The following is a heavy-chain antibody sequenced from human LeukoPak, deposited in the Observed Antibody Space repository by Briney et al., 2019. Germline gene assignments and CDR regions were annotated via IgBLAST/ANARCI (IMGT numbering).Heavy chain of an antibody. Sequence: QPGGSLRLSCAASGFTFSSSWMHWVRQAPGKGLVLVSRINSYGSSTSYADSVKGRFTISRDNAKNTLYLQMNSLRAEDTAVYYCARDYDYGGNWFDPWGQGTLVTVSS. CDR3: ARDYDYGGNWFDP. V-gene: IGHV3-74*01. CDR1: GFTFSSSW. CDR2: INSYGSST. J-gene: IGHJ5*02. D-gene: IGHD4-23*01.